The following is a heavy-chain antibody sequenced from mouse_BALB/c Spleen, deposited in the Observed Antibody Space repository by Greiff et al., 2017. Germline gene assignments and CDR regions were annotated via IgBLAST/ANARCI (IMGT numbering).Heavy chain of an antibody. CDR3: AREGYYYGSYYFDY. D-gene: IGHD1-1*01. CDR1: GFSLTSYG. V-gene: IGHV2-6-7*01. CDR2: IWGDGST. Sequence: VKLMESGPGLVQPSQSLSITCTVSGFSLTSYGVHWVRQSPGKGLEWLGMIWGDGSTDYNSALKSRLSISKDNSKSQVFLKMNSLQTDDTARYYCAREGYYYGSYYFDYWGQGTTLTVSS. J-gene: IGHJ2*01.